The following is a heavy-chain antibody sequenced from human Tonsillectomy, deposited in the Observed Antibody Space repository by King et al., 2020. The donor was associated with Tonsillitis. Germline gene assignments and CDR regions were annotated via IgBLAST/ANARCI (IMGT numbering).Heavy chain of an antibody. Sequence: VQLQESGPGLVKPSQTLSLTCIVSGGSISSGGYYWSWIRQHPGKGLEWIGYVSYSGSTYYNPSLKSRVTISVDTSKNQFSLKLSSVTAADTAVYYCARGELHDYGDYGGTWGYYFDYGGRGTLVTVSS. CDR3: ARGELHDYGDYGGTWGYYFDY. D-gene: IGHD4-17*01. CDR1: GGSISSGGYY. CDR2: VSYSGST. J-gene: IGHJ4*02. V-gene: IGHV4-31*03.